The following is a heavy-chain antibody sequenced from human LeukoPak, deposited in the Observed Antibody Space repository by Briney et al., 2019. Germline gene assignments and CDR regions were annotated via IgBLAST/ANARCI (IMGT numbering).Heavy chain of an antibody. CDR3: AKTGAAPRDYYYGMDV. Sequence: GGSLRPSCAASGFTFSSYAMSWVRQAPGKGLEWVSTMSGSGDSTYYADSVKGRFTISRDNSRNTLYLQMNSLRAEDTAVYYCAKTGAAPRDYYYGMDVWGQGTTVTVSS. CDR1: GFTFSSYA. J-gene: IGHJ6*02. CDR2: MSGSGDST. V-gene: IGHV3-23*01. D-gene: IGHD6-13*01.